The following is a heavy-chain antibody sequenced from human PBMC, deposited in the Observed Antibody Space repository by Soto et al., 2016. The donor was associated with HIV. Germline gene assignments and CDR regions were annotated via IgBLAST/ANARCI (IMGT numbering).Heavy chain of an antibody. D-gene: IGHD2-15*01. CDR3: TRVGVAWFDS. CDR1: GFTFSGSA. CDR2: VRSKANNYAT. V-gene: IGHV3-73*01. J-gene: IGHJ5*01. Sequence: EVQLVESGGGLVQPGGSLKLSCEASGFTFSGSAIHWVRHASGKGLEWLGRVRSKANNYATSYAASLKGRFTISRDESKNMAYLQMKDLKTEDTAVYYCTRVGVAWFDSWGQGTLVTVSS.